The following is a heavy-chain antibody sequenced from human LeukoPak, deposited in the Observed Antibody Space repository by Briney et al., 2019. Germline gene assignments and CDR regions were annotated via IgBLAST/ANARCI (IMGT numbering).Heavy chain of an antibody. Sequence: GGSLRLSCAASGFMFSSNWMSWVRLAPGKGLEWVANIKEDGTETYYVDSVKGRFTISRDTSNNALYLQMNSLRAEDTAVYYCAKGGGGLRPVDYWGQGTLVTVSS. CDR1: GFMFSSNW. V-gene: IGHV3-7*03. CDR3: AKGGGGLRPVDY. CDR2: IKEDGTET. D-gene: IGHD5-12*01. J-gene: IGHJ4*02.